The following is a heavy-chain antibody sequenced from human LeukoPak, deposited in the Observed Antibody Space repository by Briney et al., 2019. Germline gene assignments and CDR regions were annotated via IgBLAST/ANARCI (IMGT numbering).Heavy chain of an antibody. CDR2: VNPTGGGT. Sequence: ASVKVSCKASGYTFAGFYMHWVRQAPGQGLERMGWVNPTGGGTNYAQKFQGRVTMTRDTSISTAYMELSRLRSDDTAVYYCAREHIVATINNLAFFDYWGQGTLVTVSS. J-gene: IGHJ4*02. CDR3: AREHIVATINNLAFFDY. CDR1: GYTFAGFY. V-gene: IGHV1-2*02. D-gene: IGHD5-12*01.